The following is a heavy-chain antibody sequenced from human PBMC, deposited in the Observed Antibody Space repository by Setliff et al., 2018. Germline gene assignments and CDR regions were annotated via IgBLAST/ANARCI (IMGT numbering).Heavy chain of an antibody. V-gene: IGHV4-34*01. D-gene: IGHD1-1*01. J-gene: IGHJ4*02. Sequence: SETLSLTCAASGGTFSDYYWTWIRQPPGKGLEWIGEINHSGISNYNPSLKSRVTIAVDTSNNQSSLKLTSMTAADTAVYYCAKGGGRYHSDSWGQGILVTVSS. CDR3: AKGGGRYHSDS. CDR1: GGTFSDYY. CDR2: INHSGIS.